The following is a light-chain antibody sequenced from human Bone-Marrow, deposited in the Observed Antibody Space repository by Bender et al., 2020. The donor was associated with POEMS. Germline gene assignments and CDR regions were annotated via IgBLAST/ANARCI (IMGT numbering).Light chain of an antibody. J-gene: IGLJ2*01. CDR3: FSATGNTLE. CDR1: VLAKKY. Sequence: SYELTQPSSVSVSPGQTAWITCSGDVLAKKYVRWFQQKPGQAPLLVIYKDTERPSGIPERFSGSSSGTTVTLVISGAQVEDEADYFCFSATGNTLEFGGGTKVTVL. V-gene: IGLV3-27*01. CDR2: KDT.